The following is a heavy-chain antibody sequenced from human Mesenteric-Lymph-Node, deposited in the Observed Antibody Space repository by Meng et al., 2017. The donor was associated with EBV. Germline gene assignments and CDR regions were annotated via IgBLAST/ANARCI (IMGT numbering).Heavy chain of an antibody. CDR2: INHSGTT. V-gene: IGHV4-34*01. Sequence: VQAQEWGSGMLQPSETLSLTFAVYGESFSGYYWSWIRQPPGKGLEWIGEINHSGTTNYNPSLESRVTISVDTSKNQLSLKLTSLTAADTAVYYCARLGNGHWGQGTLVTVSS. J-gene: IGHJ4*02. CDR3: ARLGNGH. CDR1: GESFSGYY.